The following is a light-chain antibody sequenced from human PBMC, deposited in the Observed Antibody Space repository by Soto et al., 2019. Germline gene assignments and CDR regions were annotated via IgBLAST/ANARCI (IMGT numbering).Light chain of an antibody. CDR2: DAS. CDR3: QQHNSYPRT. V-gene: IGKV1-9*01. Sequence: DIQLTQSPSFLSASVGDRVTITCRASQGISSYLDWYQQKPGKAPKLLIYDASTVQRGVPSRFSGSGSGTEFTLTISSLQPEDFATYYCQQHNSYPRTFGQGTKVEIK. J-gene: IGKJ1*01. CDR1: QGISSY.